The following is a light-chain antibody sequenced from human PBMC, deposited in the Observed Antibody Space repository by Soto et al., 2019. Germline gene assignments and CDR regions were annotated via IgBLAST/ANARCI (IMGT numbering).Light chain of an antibody. Sequence: QSVLTHPASVSGSPGQSITISCTGTSSDVGGYNYVSWYQQYPGKAPKLMIFHVSNRPSGVSSRFSGSKSGNSASLTISGLQPEDEADYYCSSYTSTSTYVFGTGTKVTVL. CDR1: SSDVGGYNY. CDR3: SSYTSTSTYV. CDR2: HVS. J-gene: IGLJ1*01. V-gene: IGLV2-14*01.